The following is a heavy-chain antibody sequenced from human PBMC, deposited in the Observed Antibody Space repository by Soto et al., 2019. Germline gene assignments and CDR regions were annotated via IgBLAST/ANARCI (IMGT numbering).Heavy chain of an antibody. CDR2: MSYDGTTK. V-gene: IGHV3-30-3*01. CDR3: AREVLWSRYFDY. Sequence: PGGSLRLSCAASGFTFRNYAMHWVRQAPGKGLEWVAFMSYDGTTKYYADSVKGRFTISRDNSKNTLYLQMNSLRPEDTGVYYCAREVLWSRYFDYWGQGTRVTVSS. J-gene: IGHJ4*02. D-gene: IGHD3-10*01. CDR1: GFTFRNYA.